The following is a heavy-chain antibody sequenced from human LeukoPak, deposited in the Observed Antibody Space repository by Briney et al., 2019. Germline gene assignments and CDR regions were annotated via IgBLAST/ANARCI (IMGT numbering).Heavy chain of an antibody. CDR3: ARDPDTRGDYGMDV. V-gene: IGHV4-31*03. Sequence: SETLSLTCTVSGGSISSGGYYWSWIRQHPGKGLEWIGYIYYSGSTYYNPSLKSRVTISVDTSKNQFSLKLSSVTAADTAVYYCARDPDTRGDYGMDVWGQGTTVTVSS. CDR2: IYYSGST. CDR1: GGSISSGGYY. J-gene: IGHJ6*02. D-gene: IGHD1-26*01.